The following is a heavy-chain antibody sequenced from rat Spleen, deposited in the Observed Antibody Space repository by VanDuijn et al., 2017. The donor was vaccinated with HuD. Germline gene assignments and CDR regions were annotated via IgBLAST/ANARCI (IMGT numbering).Heavy chain of an antibody. Sequence: EVQLVESGGGLVQPGRSLKLSCAASGFTFSNYGMAWVRQAPTKGLEWVATISYDGSSTYYRDSVKGRFTISRDNAKSTLYLQMDSLRSEDTATYYCAKGGGTTEGGFDYWGQGVMVTVSS. V-gene: IGHV5-29*01. CDR2: ISYDGSST. J-gene: IGHJ2*01. D-gene: IGHD1-11*01. CDR3: AKGGGTTEGGFDY. CDR1: GFTFSNYG.